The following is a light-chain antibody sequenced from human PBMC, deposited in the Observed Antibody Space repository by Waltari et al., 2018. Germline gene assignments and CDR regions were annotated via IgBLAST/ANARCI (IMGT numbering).Light chain of an antibody. V-gene: IGKV3-15*01. CDR2: GAS. CDR3: QQYNNWPPWT. J-gene: IGKJ1*01. Sequence: EIVMTQSPATLSVSPGERATLSYRASQSVSSNLAWYQQKPGQAPRLLIYGASTRATGIPARFSGSGSGTEFTLTISSMQSEDFAVYYCQQYNNWPPWTFGQGTKVEIK. CDR1: QSVSSN.